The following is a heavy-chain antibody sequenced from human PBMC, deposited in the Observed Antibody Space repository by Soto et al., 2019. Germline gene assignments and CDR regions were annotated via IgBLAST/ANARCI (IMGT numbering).Heavy chain of an antibody. Sequence: GESLKISCKGSGYSFTSYWISWMRQMPGKGLEWMGRIDPSDSYTNYSPSFQGHVTISADKSISTAYLQWSSLKASDTAMYYCARLGITMVRGAYYYYGMDVWGQGTTVTSP. V-gene: IGHV5-10-1*01. CDR2: IDPSDSYT. D-gene: IGHD3-10*01. CDR1: GYSFTSYW. CDR3: ARLGITMVRGAYYYYGMDV. J-gene: IGHJ6*02.